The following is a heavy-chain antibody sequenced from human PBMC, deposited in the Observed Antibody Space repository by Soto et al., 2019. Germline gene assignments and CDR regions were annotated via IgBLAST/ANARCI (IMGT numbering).Heavy chain of an antibody. CDR1: GGSISRSSYY. J-gene: IGHJ6*02. CDR3: ARQPATTYGSAGPPDV. Sequence: QLQLQESGPGLVKPSETLSLTCTVSGGSISRSSYYWGWIRQPPGKGLEWIGSIYYSGSTYYNPSIKSRVTISVDTSKNQFSLKLSSVTAADTAVYYCARQPATTYGSAGPPDVWGQGTTVTVSS. CDR2: IYYSGST. V-gene: IGHV4-39*01. D-gene: IGHD3-10*01.